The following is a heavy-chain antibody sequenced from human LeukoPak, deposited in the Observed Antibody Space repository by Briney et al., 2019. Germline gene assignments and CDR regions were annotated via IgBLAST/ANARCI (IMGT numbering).Heavy chain of an antibody. D-gene: IGHD6-6*01. CDR2: ISGSGGST. J-gene: IGHJ4*02. V-gene: IGHV3-23*01. Sequence: LTGGSLRLSCAASGFTFSSYAMSWVRQAPGKGLEWVSAISGSGGSTYYADSVKGRFTISRDNSKNTLYLQMNSLRAEDTAVYYCAKETIKGYSSSPLDYWGQGTLVTVSS. CDR1: GFTFSSYA. CDR3: AKETIKGYSSSPLDY.